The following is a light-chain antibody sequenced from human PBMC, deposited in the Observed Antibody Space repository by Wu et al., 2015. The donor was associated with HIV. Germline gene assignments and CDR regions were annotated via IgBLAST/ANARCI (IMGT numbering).Light chain of an antibody. CDR3: QQYNNWPRT. V-gene: IGKV3-15*01. CDR2: AAS. Sequence: EIVMMQSPATLSVSPGERVTLSCRASHSVSSNLAWYQQKPGQAPRLLIYAASTRATGISARFSGSGSGTEFTLTISSLQSEDFAVYYCQQYNNWPRTFGQGTKVE. CDR1: HSVSSN. J-gene: IGKJ1*01.